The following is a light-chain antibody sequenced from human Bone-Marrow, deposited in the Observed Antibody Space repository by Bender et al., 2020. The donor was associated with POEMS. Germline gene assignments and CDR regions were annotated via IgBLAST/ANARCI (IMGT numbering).Light chain of an antibody. CDR3: SSYTSDYTQRL. CDR2: DVS. V-gene: IGLV2-14*03. Sequence: QSALTQPTSMSGSPGQSITISCTGISSDIGGNNYVSWYQQHPGKAPKLMIYDVSNRPSGVSSRFSGSKSGNTASLTISGLQAEDEADYYCSSYTSDYTQRLFGGGTKLTVL. J-gene: IGLJ3*02. CDR1: SSDIGGNNY.